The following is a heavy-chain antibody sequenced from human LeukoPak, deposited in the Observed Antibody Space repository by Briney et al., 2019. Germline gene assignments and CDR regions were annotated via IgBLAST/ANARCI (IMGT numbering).Heavy chain of an antibody. D-gene: IGHD6-19*01. CDR3: ARNLGYSSGWYSDY. CDR2: IYPGDSDT. J-gene: IGHJ4*02. V-gene: IGHV5-51*01. Sequence: PGESLKISCKGSGYTFSSYLIGWVRQMPGKGLEWMGIIYPGDSDTRYSPSFKGQVTMSADKSINTAYLQWSSLKASDTAMYYCARNLGYSSGWYSDYWGQGTLVTVSS. CDR1: GYTFSSYL.